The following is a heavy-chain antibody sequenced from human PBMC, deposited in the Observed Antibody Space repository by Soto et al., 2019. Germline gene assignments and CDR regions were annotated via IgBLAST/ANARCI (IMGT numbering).Heavy chain of an antibody. Sequence: XXLKSRVTMSVDTSKNQFSLKLSSVTAADTAVYYCASTGYSSSWQPFDYWGQGTLVTVSS. J-gene: IGHJ4*02. CDR3: ASTGYSSSWQPFDY. V-gene: IGHV4-4*07. D-gene: IGHD6-13*01.